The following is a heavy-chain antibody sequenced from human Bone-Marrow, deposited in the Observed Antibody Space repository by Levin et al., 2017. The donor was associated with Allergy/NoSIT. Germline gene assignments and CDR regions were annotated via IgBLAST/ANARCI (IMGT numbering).Heavy chain of an antibody. D-gene: IGHD1-26*01. CDR3: ARGREGSWFDP. J-gene: IGHJ5*02. CDR2: IYYSGST. Sequence: SQTLSLTCTVSGGSISSSSYYWGWIRQPPGKGLEWIGSIYYSGSTYYNPSLKSRVTISVDTSKNQFSLKLSSVTAADTAVYYCARGREGSWFDPWGQGTLVTVSS. CDR1: GGSISSSSYY. V-gene: IGHV4-39*01.